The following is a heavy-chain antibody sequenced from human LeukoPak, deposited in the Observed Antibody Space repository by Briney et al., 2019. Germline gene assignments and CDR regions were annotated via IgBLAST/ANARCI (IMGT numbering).Heavy chain of an antibody. CDR3: ARGIVVALYYYYYMDV. Sequence: ASVKVSCKASGYTFTGYYMHWVRQAPGQGLEWMGWINPNSGGTNYAQKFQGRVTMTRDTSIGTAYMELSRLRSDDTAVYYCARGIVVALYYYYYMDVWGKGTTVTVSS. V-gene: IGHV1-2*02. D-gene: IGHD3-22*01. CDR1: GYTFTGYY. J-gene: IGHJ6*03. CDR2: INPNSGGT.